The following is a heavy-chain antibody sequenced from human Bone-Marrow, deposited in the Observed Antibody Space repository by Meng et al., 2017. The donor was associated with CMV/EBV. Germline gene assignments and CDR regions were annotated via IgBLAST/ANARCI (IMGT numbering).Heavy chain of an antibody. CDR2: IDYTGNT. Sequence: NDIYFWSWIRQPAGRGLEWIGYIDYTGNTNYNSSLYSRVTISIDTSKNEFSLSLRSVTPADTAVYYCARVHCSSTSCYRSLGNNWVDPWGQGTLVTAPQ. D-gene: IGHD2-2*02. CDR3: ARVHCSSTSCYRSLGNNWVDP. J-gene: IGHJ5*02. CDR1: NDIYF. V-gene: IGHV4-61*01.